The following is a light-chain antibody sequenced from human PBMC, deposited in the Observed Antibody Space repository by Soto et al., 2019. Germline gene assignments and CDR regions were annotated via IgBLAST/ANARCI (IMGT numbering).Light chain of an antibody. Sequence: QSVLTQPASVSGSPGQSITISCTGTSSDVGGYNYVPWYQQHPGKAPKLMIYEVSNRPSGVSNRFSGSKSGNTASLTISGLQAEDEADYYCSSYTSSSTPVVFGGGTKVTVL. J-gene: IGLJ2*01. CDR1: SSDVGGYNY. V-gene: IGLV2-14*01. CDR3: SSYTSSSTPVV. CDR2: EVS.